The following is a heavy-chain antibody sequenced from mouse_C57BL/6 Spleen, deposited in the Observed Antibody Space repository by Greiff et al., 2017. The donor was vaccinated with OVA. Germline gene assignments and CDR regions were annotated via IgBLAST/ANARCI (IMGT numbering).Heavy chain of an antibody. CDR1: GFNIKDDY. CDR3: TTSLRGYYAMDY. CDR2: IDPENGDT. V-gene: IGHV14-4*01. Sequence: VQLKESGAELVRPGASVKLSCTASGFNIKDDYMHWVKQRPEQGLEWIGWIDPENGDTEYASKFQGKATITADTSSNTAYLQLSSLTSEDTAVYYCTTSLRGYYAMDYWGQGTSVTVSS. D-gene: IGHD1-1*01. J-gene: IGHJ4*01.